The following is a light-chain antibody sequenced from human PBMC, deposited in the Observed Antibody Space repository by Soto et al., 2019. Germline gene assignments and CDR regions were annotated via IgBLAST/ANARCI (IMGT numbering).Light chain of an antibody. Sequence: QSVLTQPPSVSGAPGQRVTISCTGSSSNIGAGYDVHWYQQLPGTAPKLLIYGNSNRASGVPDRFSGSKSGTSASLAITGLQAEEEADYYCQSYDSSLSGWVFGGGTKVTVL. V-gene: IGLV1-40*01. CDR1: SSNIGAGYD. CDR3: QSYDSSLSGWV. CDR2: GNS. J-gene: IGLJ3*02.